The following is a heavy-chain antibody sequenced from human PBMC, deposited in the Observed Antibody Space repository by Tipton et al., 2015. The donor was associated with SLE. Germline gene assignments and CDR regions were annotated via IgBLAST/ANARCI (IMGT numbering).Heavy chain of an antibody. Sequence: SLRLSCAASGFTFSSYAMHWVRQAPGKGLEWVAVISYDGSNKYYADSVKGRFTISRDNSKNTLYLQMNSLRAEDTAVYYCASREGRRYCGGDCYLGNAFDIWGQGTMVTVSS. J-gene: IGHJ3*02. D-gene: IGHD2-21*01. CDR2: ISYDGSNK. V-gene: IGHV3-30-3*01. CDR1: GFTFSSYA. CDR3: ASREGRRYCGGDCYLGNAFDI.